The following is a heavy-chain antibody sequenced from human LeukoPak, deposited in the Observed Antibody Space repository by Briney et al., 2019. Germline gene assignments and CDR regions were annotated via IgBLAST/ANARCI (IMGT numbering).Heavy chain of an antibody. Sequence: SETLSLTCAAYGGSFSGYYWSWIRQPPGKGLEWIGEINHSGSTNYNPSLKSRVTISVDTSKNQFSLKLSSVTAADTAVYYCARLSTKFSGPWELPYEWSAFDIWGQGTMVTVSS. D-gene: IGHD1-26*01. CDR2: INHSGST. CDR3: ARLSTKFSGPWELPYEWSAFDI. V-gene: IGHV4-34*01. CDR1: GGSFSGYY. J-gene: IGHJ3*02.